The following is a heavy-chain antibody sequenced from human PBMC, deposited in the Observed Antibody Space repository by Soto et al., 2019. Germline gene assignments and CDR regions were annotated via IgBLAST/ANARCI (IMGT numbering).Heavy chain of an antibody. D-gene: IGHD6-19*01. CDR1: GFTFSSYG. Sequence: QVQLVESGGGMVQPGRSLRLSCAASGFTFSSYGMHWVRQAPGKGLEWVAVIWYDGSNKYYADSVKGRFTISRDNSKNTLYLQMNSLRAEDTAVYYCARDLKGLAVAGTDNWFDPWGQGTLVTVSS. CDR2: IWYDGSNK. V-gene: IGHV3-33*01. CDR3: ARDLKGLAVAGTDNWFDP. J-gene: IGHJ5*02.